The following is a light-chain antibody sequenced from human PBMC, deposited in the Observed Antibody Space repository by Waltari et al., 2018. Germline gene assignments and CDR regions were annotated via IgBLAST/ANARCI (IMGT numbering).Light chain of an antibody. CDR2: DAS. CDR3: QQYSDWPLT. V-gene: IGKV3-15*01. Sequence: EIVMTQSPATLSVSPGERVTLPCRASQSVNNKLAWYQQKPGQDPRLLIYDASTRATGIPTSFRGSGSGTEFTITISSLQSEDFAVYYCQQYSDWPLTFGGGTKVEIK. J-gene: IGKJ4*01. CDR1: QSVNNK.